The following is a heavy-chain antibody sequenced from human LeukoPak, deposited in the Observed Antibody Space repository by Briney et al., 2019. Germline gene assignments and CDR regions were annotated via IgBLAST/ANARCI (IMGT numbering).Heavy chain of an antibody. Sequence: GGSLRLSCAASGFSFSSYAMSWVRQAPGKGLEWVSGISGRDGSTYYADSVKGRFTISRDISKNTLYLQMNSLRAEDTAVYYCAKTRPYDYGDYVYHYWGQGTLVTVSS. CDR1: GFSFSSYA. V-gene: IGHV3-23*01. J-gene: IGHJ4*02. CDR3: AKTRPYDYGDYVYHY. D-gene: IGHD4-17*01. CDR2: ISGRDGST.